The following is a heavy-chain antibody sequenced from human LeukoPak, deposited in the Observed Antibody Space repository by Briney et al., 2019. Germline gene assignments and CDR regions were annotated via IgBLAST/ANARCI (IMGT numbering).Heavy chain of an antibody. CDR3: ARDVSDIVVVPAASLLDAFDI. CDR1: GYTFTSYG. V-gene: IGHV1-18*01. CDR2: ISAYNGNT. D-gene: IGHD2-2*01. Sequence: GASVKVSCKASGYTFTSYGISWVRQAPGQGLEWMGWISAYNGNTNYAQKLQGRVTMTTDTSTSTAYMELRSLRSDDTAVYYCARDVSDIVVVPAASLLDAFDIWGQGTVVTVSS. J-gene: IGHJ3*02.